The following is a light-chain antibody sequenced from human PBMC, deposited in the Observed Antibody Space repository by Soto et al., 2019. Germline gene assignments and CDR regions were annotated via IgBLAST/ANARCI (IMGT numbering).Light chain of an antibody. Sequence: DIQMTQSPSSLSASVGDRVTITCQASQGINNYLNRYQQKPGNAPKLLIFDTSDLETGVPSRFSGRGSGTDFTFTISSLQPEDVAAYYCQQYHTLPITLGGGTNVDSK. CDR3: QQYHTLPIT. CDR2: DTS. CDR1: QGINNY. V-gene: IGKV1-33*01. J-gene: IGKJ4*01.